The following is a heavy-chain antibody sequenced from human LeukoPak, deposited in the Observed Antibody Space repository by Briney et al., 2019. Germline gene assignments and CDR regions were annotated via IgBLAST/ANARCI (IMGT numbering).Heavy chain of an antibody. J-gene: IGHJ4*02. D-gene: IGHD2-15*01. Sequence: ASVKVSCKASGGTFSSYGISWGRQAPGQGLEWMGWISAYNGNTNYAQELQGRVTMTTDTSTSTAYMELRSLRSDDTAVYYCARVGGYCSGDSCLDYWGQGTLVTVSS. CDR2: ISAYNGNT. CDR3: ARVGGYCSGDSCLDY. V-gene: IGHV1-18*01. CDR1: GGTFSSYG.